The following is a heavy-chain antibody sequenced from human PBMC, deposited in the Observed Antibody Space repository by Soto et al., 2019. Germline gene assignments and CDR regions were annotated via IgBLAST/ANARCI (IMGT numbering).Heavy chain of an antibody. D-gene: IGHD1-26*01. CDR1: GGNLSSYP. Sequence: SVKVSCKASGGNLSSYPLSWVRQAPGQGLEWMGGIIPIFDAPNYAQKFQGRVTITADESTSTAYMELSSLRPEDTAIYYCGRGGHGVDYWGRGALVTVSS. J-gene: IGHJ4*02. V-gene: IGHV1-69*13. CDR2: IIPIFDAP. CDR3: GRGGHGVDY.